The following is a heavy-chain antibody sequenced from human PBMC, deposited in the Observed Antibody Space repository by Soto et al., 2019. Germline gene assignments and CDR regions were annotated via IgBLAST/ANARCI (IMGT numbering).Heavy chain of an antibody. Sequence: QVQLVQSGAEVKKPGSSLKVSCKASGGTFSSYAISWVRQAPGQGLEWMGGIIPIFGTANYAQKFQGRVTITADKSTSTAYMELSSLRSEDTAVYYCARLYCSSTSCYPGGMDVWGQGTTVTVSS. D-gene: IGHD2-2*01. J-gene: IGHJ6*02. V-gene: IGHV1-69*06. CDR2: IIPIFGTA. CDR3: ARLYCSSTSCYPGGMDV. CDR1: GGTFSSYA.